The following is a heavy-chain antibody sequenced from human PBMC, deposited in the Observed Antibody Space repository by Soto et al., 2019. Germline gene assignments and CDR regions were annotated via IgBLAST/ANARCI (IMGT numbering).Heavy chain of an antibody. CDR2: ISAKNGDT. CDR1: GYTFTDYG. J-gene: IGHJ4*02. CDR3: ARDPPETPSDY. Sequence: QVQLVQSGADVKKPGASVRVSCKASGYTFTDYGITWVRQAPGQGLEWMGWISAKNGDTNLAQKFRGRVTLTTDTSTGRAYMYLRRLTADDTGVYYCARDPPETPSDYWGQGTLVTVSS. V-gene: IGHV1-18*01.